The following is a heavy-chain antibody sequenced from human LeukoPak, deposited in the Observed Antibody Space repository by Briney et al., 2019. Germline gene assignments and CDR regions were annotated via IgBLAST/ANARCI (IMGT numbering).Heavy chain of an antibody. Sequence: PSETLSLTCAVSGGSISSSNWWSWVRQPPGKGLEWIGEIYHSGSTNYNPSLKSRVTISVDKSRNQFSLKLSSVTAADTAVYYCARELLYDSSGYGTSYWGQGTLVTVSS. J-gene: IGHJ4*02. D-gene: IGHD3-22*01. CDR1: GGSISSSNW. CDR2: IYHSGST. CDR3: ARELLYDSSGYGTSY. V-gene: IGHV4-4*02.